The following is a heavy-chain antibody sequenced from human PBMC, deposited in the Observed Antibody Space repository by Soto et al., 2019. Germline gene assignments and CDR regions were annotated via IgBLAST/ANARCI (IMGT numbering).Heavy chain of an antibody. CDR3: ERAYSSGWYWFDP. J-gene: IGHJ5*02. CDR1: GGSFSGYY. D-gene: IGHD6-19*01. V-gene: IGHV4-34*01. CDR2: LDHSGSP. Sequence: XATLSLPCAVCGGSFSGYYWSWIRQPPGKGLEWIGELDHSGSPNYNPSLNSRVTMSIDTSKSQFSLKLNSVTAADTAVYFCERAYSSGWYWFDPWGQGTLVTVSS.